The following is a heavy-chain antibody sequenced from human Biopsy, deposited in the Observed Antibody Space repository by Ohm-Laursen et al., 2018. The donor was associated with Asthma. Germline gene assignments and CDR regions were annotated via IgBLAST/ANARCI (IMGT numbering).Heavy chain of an antibody. CDR1: GFAVSRDY. D-gene: IGHD3-22*01. J-gene: IGHJ4*02. V-gene: IGHV3-53*01. CDR3: ARGDSSNWSHYYFDY. Sequence: SLRLSCAASGFAVSRDYIFWVRQAPGKGLEWVSVIYSGGTSHTADSVRVRFTISRDYSKNTLYLQMHSLIAEDTAVYYCARGDSSNWSHYYFDYWGQGTLVTVSS. CDR2: IYSGGTS.